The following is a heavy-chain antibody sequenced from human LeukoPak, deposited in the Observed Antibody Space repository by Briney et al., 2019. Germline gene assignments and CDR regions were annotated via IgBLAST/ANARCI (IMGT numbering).Heavy chain of an antibody. Sequence: PSETLSLTCTVSGGSISIGAYYWSWIRQPPGKGLEWIGYIYYSGSTYYNPSLKSRVTISVDTSKNQFSLKLSSVTAADTAVYYCARDGGYCSSTSCLLFDYWGQGTLVTVSS. CDR2: IYYSGST. CDR3: ARDGGYCSSTSCLLFDY. V-gene: IGHV4-30-4*08. CDR1: GGSISIGAYY. D-gene: IGHD2-2*01. J-gene: IGHJ4*02.